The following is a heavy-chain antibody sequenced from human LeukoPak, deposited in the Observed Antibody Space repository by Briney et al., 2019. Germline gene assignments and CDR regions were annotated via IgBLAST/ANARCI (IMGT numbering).Heavy chain of an antibody. V-gene: IGHV3-53*01. CDR1: GFSFSNNY. CDR3: ARGYSDRLFFVY. CDR2: ISSGSSR. Sequence: PGGSLRLSCAASGFSFSNNYMTWVRQAPGRGLEWVALISSGSSRYYADSVKGRFTISIDNSKNTLYLQMNRLRAEDTAVYYCARGYSDRLFFVYWGQGTLVTVSS. D-gene: IGHD5-18*01. J-gene: IGHJ4*02.